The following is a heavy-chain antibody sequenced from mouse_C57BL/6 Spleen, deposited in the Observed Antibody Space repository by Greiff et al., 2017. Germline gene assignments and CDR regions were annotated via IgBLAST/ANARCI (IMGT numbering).Heavy chain of an antibody. J-gene: IGHJ1*03. Sequence: VKLMESGPGLVQPSQSLSITCTVSGFSLTSYGVHWVRQSPGKGLEWLGVIWSGGSTDYNAAFISRLSISKDNSKSQVFFKMNSLQADDTAIYYCARTHSNYWYFDVWGTGTTVTVSS. D-gene: IGHD2-5*01. CDR2: IWSGGST. CDR1: GFSLTSYG. CDR3: ARTHSNYWYFDV. V-gene: IGHV2-2*01.